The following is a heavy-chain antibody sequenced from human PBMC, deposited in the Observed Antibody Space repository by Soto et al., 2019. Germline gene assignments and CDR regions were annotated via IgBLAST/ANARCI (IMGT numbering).Heavy chain of an antibody. CDR2: IIPIFGTA. CDR3: ARALRAYYYDSSGSYYYGMDV. CDR1: GGTFGSYA. J-gene: IGHJ6*02. Sequence: SVKVSCKASGGTFGSYAISWVRQAPGQGLEWMGGIIPIFGTANYAQKFQGRVTITADESTSTAYMELSSLRSEDTAVYYCARALRAYYYDSSGSYYYGMDVWGQGTTVTVSS. D-gene: IGHD3-22*01. V-gene: IGHV1-69*13.